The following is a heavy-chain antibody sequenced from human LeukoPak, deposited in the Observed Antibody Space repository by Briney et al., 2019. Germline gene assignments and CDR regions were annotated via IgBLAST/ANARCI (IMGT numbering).Heavy chain of an antibody. CDR3: ARDNYDYGDYYYYYYMDV. CDR1: GYTFTSYD. J-gene: IGHJ6*03. CDR2: ISAYNGDT. D-gene: IGHD4-17*01. V-gene: IGHV1-18*01. Sequence: GASVKVSRKASGYTFTSYDINWARQAPGQGLEWMGWISAYNGDTNYAQKLQGRVTMTTDTSTSTAYMELRSLRSDDTAVYYCARDNYDYGDYYYYYYMDVWGKGTTVTVSS.